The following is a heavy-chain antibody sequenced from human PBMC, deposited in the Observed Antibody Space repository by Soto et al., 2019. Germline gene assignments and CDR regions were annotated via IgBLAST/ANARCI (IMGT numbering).Heavy chain of an antibody. CDR3: AHRVLRTVFGLVTTTAIYFDF. J-gene: IGHJ4*02. CDR1: GFSLTTSGVG. Sequence: QITLNESGPTQVKPRQTLTLTCTFSGFSLTTSGVGVGWIRHSPGKAPEWLALIYWDDDKRYSSSLKSRLTITKDTSKNQVVLTMADLDPADTATYYCAHRVLRTVFGLVTTTAIYFDFWGQGTPVAVSS. CDR2: IYWDDDK. V-gene: IGHV2-5*02. D-gene: IGHD3-3*01.